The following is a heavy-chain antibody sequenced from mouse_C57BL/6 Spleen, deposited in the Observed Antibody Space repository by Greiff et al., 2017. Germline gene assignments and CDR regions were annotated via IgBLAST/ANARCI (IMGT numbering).Heavy chain of an antibody. Sequence: VQWVESGAELVRPGASVTLSCKASGYTFTDYEMHWVKQTPVHGLEWIGAIDPETGGTAYNQKFKGKAILTADKSSSTAYMELRSLTSEDSSVYYCTRSYSNDFFAYWGQGTLVTVSA. D-gene: IGHD2-12*01. CDR3: TRSYSNDFFAY. J-gene: IGHJ3*01. CDR2: IDPETGGT. V-gene: IGHV1-15*01. CDR1: GYTFTDYE.